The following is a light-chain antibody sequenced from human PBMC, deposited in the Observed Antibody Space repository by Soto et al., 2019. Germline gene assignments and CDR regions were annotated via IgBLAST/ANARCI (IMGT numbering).Light chain of an antibody. J-gene: IGLJ2*01. CDR1: SSNIGAGYD. Sequence: QAVVKQPPSVSGAPGQRVTISCTGSSSNIGAGYDVHWYQQLPGTAPKLLIYGNSNRPSGVPDRFSGSKSGTSASLAITGLQAEDEADYYCQSYDTSLSVVVFGGGTKLTVL. CDR3: QSYDTSLSVVV. V-gene: IGLV1-40*01. CDR2: GNS.